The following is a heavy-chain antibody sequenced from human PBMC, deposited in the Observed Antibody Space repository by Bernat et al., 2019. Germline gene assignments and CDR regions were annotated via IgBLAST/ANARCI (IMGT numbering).Heavy chain of an antibody. Sequence: EVQLVESGGGLVQPGGSLRLSCAASGFTFSSYWMSWVRQAPGKGLEWVANIKQDGSEKNYLDSVKGRFTISRDNAKNSLYLQMNSLRAEDTAVYYCAREWGRYDFWSGYWDYYYYGMDVWGQGTTVTVSS. V-gene: IGHV3-7*03. D-gene: IGHD3-3*01. CDR3: AREWGRYDFWSGYWDYYYYGMDV. CDR1: GFTFSSYW. J-gene: IGHJ6*02. CDR2: IKQDGSEK.